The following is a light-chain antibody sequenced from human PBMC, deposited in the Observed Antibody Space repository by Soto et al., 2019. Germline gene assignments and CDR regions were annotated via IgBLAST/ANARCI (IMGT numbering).Light chain of an antibody. CDR3: QQTHSPPLT. CDR2: GAS. V-gene: IGKV1-39*01. J-gene: IGKJ4*01. CDR1: LRISKY. Sequence: DIKLTQSPSSLSASLGDRVTITCRASLRISKYLNWYQQKPGKAPKLLIYGASTLQSGVPSSFSGSGSGTDFTLTITNLQPEDSATYFCQQTHSPPLTFGGGTKVEI.